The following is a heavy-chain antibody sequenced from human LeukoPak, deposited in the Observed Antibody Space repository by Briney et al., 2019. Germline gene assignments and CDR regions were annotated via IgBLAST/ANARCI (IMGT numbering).Heavy chain of an antibody. V-gene: IGHV4-4*02. CDR3: ARGPYGDYRPYYFDN. D-gene: IGHD4-17*01. J-gene: IGHJ4*02. Sequence: SETLSLTCAVSGGSVTASNWWNWVRQTPGKGLEWIGEIYHGGSTSYNPSPKSRVTISVDKSKNHFFLKLSSVTAADTAVYYCARGPYGDYRPYYFDNWGQGTLVTVSS. CDR1: GGSVTASNW. CDR2: IYHGGST.